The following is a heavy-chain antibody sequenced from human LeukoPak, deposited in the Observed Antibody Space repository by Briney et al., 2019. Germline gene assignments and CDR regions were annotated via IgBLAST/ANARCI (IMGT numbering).Heavy chain of an antibody. V-gene: IGHV3-30*18. CDR1: GFTFSSYG. D-gene: IGHD3-3*01. CDR2: ISYAGTNK. CDR3: VKDRTPNLRFWGDY. J-gene: IGHJ4*02. Sequence: PGGSLRLSCAASGFTFSSYGMHWVRQAPGKGLQWVAIISYAGTNKYYADSVKGRFTISRDNSKNTLYLQMSSLRAEDTAVYYCVKDRTPNLRFWGDYWGQGTLVTVSS.